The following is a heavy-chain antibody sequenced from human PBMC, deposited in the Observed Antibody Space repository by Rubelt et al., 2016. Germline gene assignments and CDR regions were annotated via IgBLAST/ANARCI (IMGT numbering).Heavy chain of an antibody. CDR1: GFTFSGYR. D-gene: IGHD1-14*01. Sequence: VQLVESGGGLVKPGESLSLSCAASGFTFSGYRMNWVRQAPGKGLEWVSSISTKSDYIYYADYLRCRFTIPRDNAVKSLYLQSNSLRSEDTAVYYCVRDRSGTGLCWFDPWGQGTLVTVSS. J-gene: IGHJ5*02. V-gene: IGHV3-21*01. CDR3: VRDRSGTGLCWFDP. CDR2: ISTKSDYI.